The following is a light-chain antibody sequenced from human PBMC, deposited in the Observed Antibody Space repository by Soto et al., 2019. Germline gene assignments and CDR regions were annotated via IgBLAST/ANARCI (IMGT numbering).Light chain of an antibody. J-gene: IGLJ1*01. CDR2: GVN. CDR3: FSFTTTSTHV. Sequence: QSVLTQPRSVSGSPGQSLTISCTGTNSDVDDYRYVSWYQQFPGKAPKLVIYGVNQRPSGVPNRFSASNSDNTAYLTISGLQVEDEAEYFCFSFTTTSTHVFGTGTKVTVL. V-gene: IGLV2-11*01. CDR1: NSDVDDYRY.